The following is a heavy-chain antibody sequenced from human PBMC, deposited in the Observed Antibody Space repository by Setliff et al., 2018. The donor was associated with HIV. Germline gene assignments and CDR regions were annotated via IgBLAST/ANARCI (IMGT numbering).Heavy chain of an antibody. V-gene: IGHV3-73*01. J-gene: IGHJ5*02. D-gene: IGHD2-2*01. CDR1: GFTFSGSA. Sequence: PGGSVRLSCSASGFTFSGSAIHWVRQASGKGLEWLGRIKTKPSNYATAYGASVRGRFTISRDDSQNTAYLQMNSLKIEDTAMYYCAASADGDCATTSCTNWFDPWGQGTLVTVSS. CDR3: AASADGDCATTSCTNWFDP. CDR2: IKTKPSNYAT.